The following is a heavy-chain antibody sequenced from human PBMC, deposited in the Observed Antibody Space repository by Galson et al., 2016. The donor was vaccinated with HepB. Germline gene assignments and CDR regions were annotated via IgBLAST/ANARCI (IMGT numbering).Heavy chain of an antibody. D-gene: IGHD1/OR15-1a*01. CDR3: VEQRKGAPYGMDV. CDR1: GDSVSSNSAA. CDR2: TYYRSKWYN. Sequence: CAISGDSVSSNSAAWNWIRQSPSRGLEWLGRTYYRSKWYNDYAVSVKSRIIVNPDTSKNKFSLQLNSVTPEDTAVYYCVEQRKGAPYGMDVWGQGTTVTVS. J-gene: IGHJ6*02. V-gene: IGHV6-1*01.